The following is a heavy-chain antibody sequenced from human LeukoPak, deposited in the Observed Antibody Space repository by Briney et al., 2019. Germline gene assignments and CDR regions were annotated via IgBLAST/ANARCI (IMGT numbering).Heavy chain of an antibody. J-gene: IGHJ4*02. CDR3: ARDYLTTVTTLGY. CDR1: GFTFSSYA. CDR2: ISYDGSNK. D-gene: IGHD4-17*01. Sequence: GRSLRLSCAASGFTFSSYAMHWVRQAPGKGLEWVAIISYDGSNKYFADSVKGRFTISRDNAKNSLYLQMNSLRAEDTAVYYCARDYLTTVTTLGYWGQGTLVTVSS. V-gene: IGHV3-30*03.